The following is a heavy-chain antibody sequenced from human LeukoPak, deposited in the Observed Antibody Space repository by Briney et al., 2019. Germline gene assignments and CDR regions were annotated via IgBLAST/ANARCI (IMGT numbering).Heavy chain of an antibody. V-gene: IGHV3-53*01. Sequence: GGSLRLSCAASGFTVSSNYMSWVRQAPGKGLEWVSVIYSGGSTYYADSVKGRFTISRDNSKNTLYLQMNSLRAEDTAVYYCARDAYYYGSVDYWGQGTLVTVSS. J-gene: IGHJ4*02. CDR3: ARDAYYYGSVDY. CDR1: GFTVSSNY. D-gene: IGHD3-10*01. CDR2: IYSGGST.